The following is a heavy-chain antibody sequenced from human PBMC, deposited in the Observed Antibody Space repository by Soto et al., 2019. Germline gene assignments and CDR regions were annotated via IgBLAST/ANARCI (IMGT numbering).Heavy chain of an antibody. D-gene: IGHD3-9*01. CDR1: GYSFSSYW. J-gene: IGHJ6*02. CDR3: ARNSLTGYYNYYYSMDV. V-gene: IGHV5-51*01. CDR2: IYPDDSDT. Sequence: GSLKISGKSSGYSFSSYWIAWVRLMPGKGLEWMGSIYPDDSDTKYSPSFQGQVTISADKSISAAYLQWSSLKASDTAIYYCARNSLTGYYNYYYSMDVWGQGTTVTVSS.